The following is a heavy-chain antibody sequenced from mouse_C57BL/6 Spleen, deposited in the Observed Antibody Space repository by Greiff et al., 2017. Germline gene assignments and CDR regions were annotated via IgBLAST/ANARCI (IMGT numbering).Heavy chain of an antibody. J-gene: IGHJ1*03. CDR3: AREGDWYCDV. V-gene: IGHV3-6*01. Sequence: EVKLQESGPGLVKPSQSLSLTCSVTGYSITSGYYWNWIRQFPGNKLEWMGYISYDGSNNYNPSLKNRISITRDTSKNQFFLKLNSVTTEDTATYYCAREGDWYCDVWGTGTTVTVSS. CDR1: GYSITSGYY. CDR2: ISYDGSN.